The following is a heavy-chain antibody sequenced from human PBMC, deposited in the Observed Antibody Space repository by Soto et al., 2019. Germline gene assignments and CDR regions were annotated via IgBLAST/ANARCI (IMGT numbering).Heavy chain of an antibody. CDR1: GFTFSSYE. J-gene: IGHJ6*02. D-gene: IGHD3-22*01. Sequence: QAGGSLRLSCAASGFTFSSYEMNWVRQAPGKGLEWVSYINNRGTTTYYADSEKGRFTISRDNAKNSLYLQMNSLRVEDAAVYYCARAKYYYDSSDFPLDGLDVWGQGTTVTVSS. CDR3: ARAKYYYDSSDFPLDGLDV. CDR2: INNRGTTT. V-gene: IGHV3-48*03.